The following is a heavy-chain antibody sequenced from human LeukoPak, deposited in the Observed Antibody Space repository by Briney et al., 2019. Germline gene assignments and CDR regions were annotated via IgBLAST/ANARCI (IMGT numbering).Heavy chain of an antibody. J-gene: IGHJ6*03. CDR3: AKDGGEYYAILTGHYPRLYYMDV. CDR1: RLTFSTYC. Sequence: GRSLRLSCAASRLTFSTYCTSWVRQAPGRGREWVSAIRGSGGRTFYTDSGKGRFPISRDNSKNELYLQMNSLRAEDRAVYYCAKDGGEYYAILTGHYPRLYYMDVWGKGTTVTISS. V-gene: IGHV3-23*01. CDR2: IRGSGGRT. D-gene: IGHD3-9*01.